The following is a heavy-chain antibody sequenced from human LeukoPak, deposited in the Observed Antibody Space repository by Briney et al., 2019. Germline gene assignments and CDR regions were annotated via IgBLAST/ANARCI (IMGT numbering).Heavy chain of an antibody. CDR2: IYHSGST. V-gene: IGHV4-30-2*01. Sequence: SETLSLTCAVSGGSISSSNWWSWIRQPPGKGLEWIGYIYHSGSTYYNPSLKSRVTISVDRSKNQFSLKLSSVTAADTAVYYCARGARGYSYGYVYWGQGTLVTVSS. J-gene: IGHJ4*02. CDR1: GGSISSSNW. CDR3: ARGARGYSYGYVY. D-gene: IGHD5-18*01.